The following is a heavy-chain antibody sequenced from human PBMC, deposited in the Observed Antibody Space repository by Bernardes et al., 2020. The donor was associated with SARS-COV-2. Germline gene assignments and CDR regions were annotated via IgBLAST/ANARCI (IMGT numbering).Heavy chain of an antibody. Sequence: GASLKISCKGSGYSFTSYWIGWVRQMPGKGLEWMGIIYPGDSDTRYSPSFQGQVTISADKSISTAYLQWSSLKASDTAMYYCARLPMGFLDEYYFDYWGQGTLVTVSS. CDR1: GYSFTSYW. J-gene: IGHJ4*02. V-gene: IGHV5-51*01. D-gene: IGHD3-3*01. CDR3: ARLPMGFLDEYYFDY. CDR2: IYPGDSDT.